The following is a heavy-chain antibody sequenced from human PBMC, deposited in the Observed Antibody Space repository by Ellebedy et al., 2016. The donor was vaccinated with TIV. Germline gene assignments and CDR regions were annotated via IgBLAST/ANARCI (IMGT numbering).Heavy chain of an antibody. CDR1: GVTFSTYA. V-gene: IGHV3-23*01. J-gene: IGHJ2*01. Sequence: ESLKISXAASGVTFSTYAMTWVRQASGRGLEWVSTISGTGASTWSADSVKGRFTISRDNSKNPLFLQMNSLKAEDTAIYYCATPRAPLYWYFHLWGRGPLVNVSS. CDR2: ISGTGAST. CDR3: ATPRAPLYWYFHL.